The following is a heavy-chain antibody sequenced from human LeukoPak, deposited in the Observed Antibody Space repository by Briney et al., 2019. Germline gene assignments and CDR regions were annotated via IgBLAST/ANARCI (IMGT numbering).Heavy chain of an antibody. CDR3: ASPST. D-gene: IGHD1-26*01. V-gene: IGHV4-59*01. CDR2: IYYSGST. CDR1: GGSISNYC. J-gene: IGHJ4*02. Sequence: SETLSLTCTDPGGSISNYCMSSIRQPPGKGLEWIGYIYYSGSTNYNPSLKSRVTMSVDTTKNQFSLKLSSVTAADTAVYYCASPSTWGQGTLVTVSS.